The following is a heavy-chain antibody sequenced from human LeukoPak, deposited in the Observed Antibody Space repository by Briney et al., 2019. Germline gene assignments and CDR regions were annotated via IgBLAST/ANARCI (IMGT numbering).Heavy chain of an antibody. Sequence: SETLSLTCTVSGGSISGSYWSWIRQPAGKGLEWIGRIYTSGSTNYNPSLKSRVTMSVDTSKNQFSLKLSSVTAADTAVYYCARRSGYYSGDWYFDLWGRGTLVTVSS. V-gene: IGHV4-4*07. CDR3: ARRSGYYSGDWYFDL. CDR1: GGSISGSY. D-gene: IGHD3-22*01. J-gene: IGHJ2*01. CDR2: IYTSGST.